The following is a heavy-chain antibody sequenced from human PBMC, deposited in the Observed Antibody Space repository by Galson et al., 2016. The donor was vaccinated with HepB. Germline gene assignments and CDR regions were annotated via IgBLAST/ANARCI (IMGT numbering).Heavy chain of an antibody. CDR2: IIPIFGTP. D-gene: IGHD2-2*01. V-gene: IGHV1-69*01. J-gene: IGHJ6*02. Sequence: SWVRQAPGEGLQWMGGIIPIFGTPTYAPNFQGRVTITADESTTTAFLHLTSLRSEDAAIYYCATALPAPSLPSGMDVWGQGTTVTVSS. CDR3: ATALPAPSLPSGMDV.